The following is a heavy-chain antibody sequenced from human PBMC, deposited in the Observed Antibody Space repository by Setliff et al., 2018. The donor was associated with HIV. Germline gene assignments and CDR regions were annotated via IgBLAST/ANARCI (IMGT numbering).Heavy chain of an antibody. D-gene: IGHD6-13*01. Sequence: SETLSLTCTVSGGSIIGTNYYWGWIRQPPGKGLEWIGSIYYGGSTYYSSSLKSRVTISVDTSKNQFSLKLSSVTAADTAVYYCARRGGASSSWYDWYFDLWGRGTLVTVSS. CDR3: ARRGGASSSWYDWYFDL. V-gene: IGHV4-39*01. CDR1: GGSIIGTNYY. J-gene: IGHJ2*01. CDR2: IYYGGST.